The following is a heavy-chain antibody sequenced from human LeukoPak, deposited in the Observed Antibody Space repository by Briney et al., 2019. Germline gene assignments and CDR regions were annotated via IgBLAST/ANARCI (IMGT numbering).Heavy chain of an antibody. CDR3: ARSGLDSRYYFGMDV. V-gene: IGHV4-59*01. CDR2: IYYSGST. D-gene: IGHD5-12*01. CDR1: GGSISSYY. Sequence: PSETRSLTCTVSGGSISSYYWSWIRQPPGGGLEWIGYIYYSGSTNYNPSLKRRVTISLDTSKSQFSLKLRSVTAADTAVYYCARSGLDSRYYFGMDVWGQGTTVTVSS. J-gene: IGHJ6*02.